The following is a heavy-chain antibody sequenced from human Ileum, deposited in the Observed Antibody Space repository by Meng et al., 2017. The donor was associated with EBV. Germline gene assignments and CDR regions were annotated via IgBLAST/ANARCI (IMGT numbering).Heavy chain of an antibody. Sequence: ESGVCVVQPWRSLSLAVGWSVFTFRNYGLYWVRQARGKVLEWVSVIWYDGSNKYDGDSVKGRFTVSRDNSKNTVSLQMNSLRVEDTAVYYCASLSGHGGYWGQGTLVTVSS. CDR1: VFTFRNYG. V-gene: IGHV3-33*01. D-gene: IGHD6-25*01. J-gene: IGHJ4*02. CDR2: IWYDGSNK. CDR3: ASLSGHGGY.